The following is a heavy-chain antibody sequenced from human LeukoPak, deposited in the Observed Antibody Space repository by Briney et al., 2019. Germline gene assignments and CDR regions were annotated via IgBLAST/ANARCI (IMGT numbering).Heavy chain of an antibody. CDR3: TRVPYGDYWSSDY. V-gene: IGHV3-7*01. J-gene: IGHJ4*02. CDR2: IKHDEIEK. CDR1: GFTFNNYW. Sequence: GGSLSLSCAASGFTFNNYWMSWVRQAPGKGLEWVANIKHDEIEKYYVDSVKGRFTISRDNAKDSLFLQMNSLRVEDTAIYYCTRVPYGDYWSSDYWGQGTLVTVSS. D-gene: IGHD4-17*01.